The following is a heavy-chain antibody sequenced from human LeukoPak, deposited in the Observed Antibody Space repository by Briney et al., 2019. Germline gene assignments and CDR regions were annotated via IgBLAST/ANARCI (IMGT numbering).Heavy chain of an antibody. CDR1: GFTFSSYS. CDR2: ISSSSSTM. D-gene: IGHD3-3*01. Sequence: GGSLRLSCAASGFTFSSYSMNWFRQAPGKGLEWVSYISSSSSTMYYADSVKGRFTISRHNAKNSLYLQMNSLRAKDTAVYYCARDDFWSGKPDYWGQGTLVTVSS. V-gene: IGHV3-48*01. J-gene: IGHJ4*02. CDR3: ARDDFWSGKPDY.